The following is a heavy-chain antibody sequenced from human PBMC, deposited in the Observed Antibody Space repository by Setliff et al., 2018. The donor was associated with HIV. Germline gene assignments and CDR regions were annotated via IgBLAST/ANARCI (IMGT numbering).Heavy chain of an antibody. Sequence: GASVKVSCKVSGKTLIEVSLHWVRQAPGKGLEWMGGFEPEEGETIYAQKFQGRVTMTEATSTDTAYMELSNLRSEDTAVYYCATLSWGLPRGFDNWGPGTLVTVSS. V-gene: IGHV1-24*01. J-gene: IGHJ4*02. CDR2: FEPEEGET. CDR3: ATLSWGLPRGFDN. CDR1: GKTLIEVS. D-gene: IGHD1-26*01.